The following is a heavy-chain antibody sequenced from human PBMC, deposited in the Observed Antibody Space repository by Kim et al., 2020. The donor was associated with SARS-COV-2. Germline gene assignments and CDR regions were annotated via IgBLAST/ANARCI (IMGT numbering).Heavy chain of an antibody. CDR2: INPNSGGT. V-gene: IGHV1-2*06. CDR3: ARDFRRGRVVVAATGWFDP. D-gene: IGHD2-15*01. Sequence: ASVKVSCKASGYTFTGYYMHWVRQAPGQGLEWMGRINPNSGGTNYAQKFQGRVTMTRDTSISTAYMELSRLRSDDTAVYYCARDFRRGRVVVAATGWFDPWGQGTLVTVSS. J-gene: IGHJ5*02. CDR1: GYTFTGYY.